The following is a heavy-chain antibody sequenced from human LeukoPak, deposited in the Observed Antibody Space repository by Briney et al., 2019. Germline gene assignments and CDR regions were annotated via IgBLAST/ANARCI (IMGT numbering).Heavy chain of an antibody. CDR2: IIPIFGIA. Sequence: SVKVSCKASGGTFSSYAISWVRQAPGQGLERMGRIIPIFGIANYAQKFQGRVTITADKSTSTTYMELSSLRSEDTAVYYCARDYQVEMATSLWGQGTLVTVSS. CDR1: GGTFSSYA. J-gene: IGHJ4*02. D-gene: IGHD5-24*01. V-gene: IGHV1-69*04. CDR3: ARDYQVEMATSL.